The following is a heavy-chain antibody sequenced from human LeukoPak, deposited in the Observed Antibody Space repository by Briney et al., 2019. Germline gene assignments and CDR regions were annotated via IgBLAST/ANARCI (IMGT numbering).Heavy chain of an antibody. Sequence: ASVKVSCKASGYTFTSYDINWVRQATGQGLEWMGWMNPNSGNTGYAQKFQDRVTMTRNTSISTAYMELSSLRSEDTAVYYCARGPTSSGWYQIDYWGQGTLVTVSS. CDR2: MNPNSGNT. V-gene: IGHV1-8*01. CDR3: ARGPTSSGWYQIDY. J-gene: IGHJ4*02. D-gene: IGHD6-19*01. CDR1: GYTFTSYD.